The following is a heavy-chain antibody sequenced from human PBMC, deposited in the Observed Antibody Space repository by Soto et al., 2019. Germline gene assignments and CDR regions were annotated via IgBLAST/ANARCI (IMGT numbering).Heavy chain of an antibody. V-gene: IGHV4-61*01. CDR2: IYYSRTT. CDR1: GSCVSSRSYY. D-gene: IGHD6-19*01. J-gene: IGHJ6*02. CDR3: ARKDVAFAGTPYYYYDRGS. Sequence: SEPLSLTGTVPGSCVSSRSYYWSWIRQPPGKGLEWIGYIYYSRTTNYNPSINSRVTISLDTSKNQFSLKLSSVTASDTAVYYCARKDVAFAGTPYYYYDRGSWGQETTMNGSS.